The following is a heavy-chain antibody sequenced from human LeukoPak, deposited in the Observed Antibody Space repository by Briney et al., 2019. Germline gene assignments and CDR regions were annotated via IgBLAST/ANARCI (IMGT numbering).Heavy chain of an antibody. V-gene: IGHV3-7*01. CDR1: GFTFSSYW. J-gene: IGHJ4*02. D-gene: IGHD5-12*01. CDR3: ASGLRTFDY. Sequence: GGSLRLSCAASGFTFSSYWMSWVRQAQGKGLEWVANIKQDGSEKYFVDSVKGRFTISRDNAKNSLYLQMNSLRAEDTAVYYCASGLRTFDYWGQGTQVTVSS. CDR2: IKQDGSEK.